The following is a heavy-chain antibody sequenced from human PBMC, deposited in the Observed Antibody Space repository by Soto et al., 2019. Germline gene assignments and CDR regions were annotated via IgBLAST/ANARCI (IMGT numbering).Heavy chain of an antibody. V-gene: IGHV3-48*03. J-gene: IGHJ4*02. CDR1: VFTFSNYE. CDR2: VSSSGSTK. Sequence: PRGSLLLSCVFSVFTFSNYEMNWVGQAPGTGLEWISSVSSSGSTKHYADSVKGRFTISIDNAENALSLQLNSLRAEDTAVYYCARGDWIQRYLTTTYFDYWGQGTMVTVSS. D-gene: IGHD5-18*01. CDR3: ARGDWIQRYLTTTYFDY.